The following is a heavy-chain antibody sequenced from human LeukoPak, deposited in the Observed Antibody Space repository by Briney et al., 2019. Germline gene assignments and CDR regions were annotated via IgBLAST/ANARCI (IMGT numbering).Heavy chain of an antibody. Sequence: ASVRVSCKASGYTFTSYYMHWVRQAPGQGLEWMGIINPSGGSTSYAQKFQGRVTMTRDTSTSTVCMELSSLRSEDTAVYYCARFIVGATYFDYWGQGTLVTVSS. V-gene: IGHV1-46*01. J-gene: IGHJ4*02. CDR3: ARFIVGATYFDY. CDR1: GYTFTSYY. CDR2: INPSGGST. D-gene: IGHD1-26*01.